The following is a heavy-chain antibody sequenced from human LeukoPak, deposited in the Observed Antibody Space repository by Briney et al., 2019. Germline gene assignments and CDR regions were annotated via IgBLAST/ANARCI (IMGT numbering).Heavy chain of an antibody. Sequence: AETLSLTCAIYSESFSVYFWIGIRHSPEKGLEWIGEINYSGRTNYNPSLKSRVTISVDTSKNQFSLKLSSVTAADTAVYYCASYSSSSEMDIDAFDIWGQGTIVTVSS. D-gene: IGHD6-6*01. J-gene: IGHJ3*02. CDR1: SESFSVYF. V-gene: IGHV4-34*01. CDR2: INYSGRT. CDR3: ASYSSSSEMDIDAFDI.